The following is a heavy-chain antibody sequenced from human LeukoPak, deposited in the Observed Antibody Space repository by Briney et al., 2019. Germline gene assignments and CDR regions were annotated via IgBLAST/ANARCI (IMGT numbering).Heavy chain of an antibody. D-gene: IGHD2-2*01. CDR2: IYYSGST. CDR3: ARGIVVVPADYYYMDV. Sequence: KASETLSLTCTVSGGSISSYYWSWIRQPPGEGLEWIGYIYYSGSTNYNPSLKSRVTISVDTSKNQFSLKLSSVTAADTAVYYCARGIVVVPADYYYMDVWGKGTTVTVSS. J-gene: IGHJ6*03. CDR1: GGSISSYY. V-gene: IGHV4-59*01.